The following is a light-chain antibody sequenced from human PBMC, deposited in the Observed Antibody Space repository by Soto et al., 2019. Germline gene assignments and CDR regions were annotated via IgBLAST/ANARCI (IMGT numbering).Light chain of an antibody. CDR3: QQYDSSWT. CDR2: DAS. CDR1: QIVSTNW. V-gene: IGKV3-20*01. Sequence: EIVLTQSPGTLSLSPGERATLSCRASQIVSTNWLAWYQQKPGQAPIHLIYDASRRATGIPDRFSGSGSGTDFTLTISRLEPEDFAVYYCQQYDSSWTFGQGTKVEIK. J-gene: IGKJ1*01.